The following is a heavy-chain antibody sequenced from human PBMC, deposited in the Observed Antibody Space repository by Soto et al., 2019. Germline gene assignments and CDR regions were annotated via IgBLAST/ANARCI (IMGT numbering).Heavy chain of an antibody. CDR3: ARGSSPLRIAVAGDFDY. J-gene: IGHJ4*02. D-gene: IGHD6-19*01. CDR2: IKQDGSEK. V-gene: IGHV3-7*01. CDR1: GFTFSSYW. Sequence: GGSLRLSCAASGFTFSSYWMSWVRQAPGKGLEWVANIKQDGSEKYYVDSVKGRFTISRDNAKNSLYLQMNSLRAEDTAVYYCARGSSPLRIAVAGDFDYWGQGTLVTVSS.